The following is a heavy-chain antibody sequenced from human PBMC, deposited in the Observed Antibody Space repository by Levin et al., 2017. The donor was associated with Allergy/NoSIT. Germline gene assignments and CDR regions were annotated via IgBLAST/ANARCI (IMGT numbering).Heavy chain of an antibody. CDR1: GFTFSSYA. V-gene: IGHV3-30-3*01. CDR3: ARARIAVAVTDY. D-gene: IGHD6-19*01. Sequence: GGSLRLSCAASGFTFSSYAMHWVRQAPGKGLEWVAVISYDGSNKYYADSVKGRFTISRDNSKNTLYLQMNSLRAEDTAVYYCARARIAVAVTDYWGQGTLVTVSS. CDR2: ISYDGSNK. J-gene: IGHJ4*02.